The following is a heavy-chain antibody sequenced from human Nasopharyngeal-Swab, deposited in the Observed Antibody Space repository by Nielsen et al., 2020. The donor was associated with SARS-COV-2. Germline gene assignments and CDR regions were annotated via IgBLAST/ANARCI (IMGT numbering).Heavy chain of an antibody. CDR3: ARDLGCSSTSCYEGNWFGP. Sequence: WVRQAPGQGLEWMGGIIPIFGTANYAQKFQGRVTITADESTSTAYMELSSLRSEDTAVYYCARDLGCSSTSCYEGNWFGPWGQGTLVTVSS. D-gene: IGHD2-2*01. V-gene: IGHV1-69*01. J-gene: IGHJ5*02. CDR2: IIPIFGTA.